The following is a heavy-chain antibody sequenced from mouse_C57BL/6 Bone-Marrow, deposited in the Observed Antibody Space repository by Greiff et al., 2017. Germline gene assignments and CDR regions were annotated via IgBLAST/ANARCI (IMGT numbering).Heavy chain of an antibody. CDR2: INSDGGST. V-gene: IGHV5-2*01. D-gene: IGHD2-4*01. Sequence: EVHLVESGGGLVQPGESLKLSCESNEYEFPSHDMSWVRKTPEKRLELVAAINSDGGSTYYPDTMERRFIISRDNTKKTLYLQMSSLRSEDTALYDSARHEGLRRLNYFDYWGQGTTLTVSS. J-gene: IGHJ2*01. CDR1: EYEFPSHD. CDR3: ARHEGLRRLNYFDY.